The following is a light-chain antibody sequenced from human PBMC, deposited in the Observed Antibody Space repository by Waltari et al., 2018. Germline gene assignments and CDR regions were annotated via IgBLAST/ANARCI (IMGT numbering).Light chain of an antibody. CDR3: QQRRYGLT. CDR1: QSVSDF. J-gene: IGKJ4*01. V-gene: IGKV3-11*01. CDR2: DTS. Sequence: EIVLTQSPATLSLSPGERATLSCRASQSVSDFLGSYQQKPGQAPRLLIYDTSHRAPGIPDRFRGSGSGTDFTLTISSLEPEDFAVYYCQQRRYGLTFGGGTKVDIK.